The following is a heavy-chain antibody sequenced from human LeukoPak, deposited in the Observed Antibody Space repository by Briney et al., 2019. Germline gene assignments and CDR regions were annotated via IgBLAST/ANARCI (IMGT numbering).Heavy chain of an antibody. V-gene: IGHV3-48*03. D-gene: IGHD4-23*01. Sequence: LPGGSLRLSCAASGFTFSSYAMNWVRQAPGKGLEWVSYISSGVGTIYYADSVKGRFTVSRDNAKSSLSLQMDSLRAEDTAVYYCARVKGGGNSDGYFDYWGQGTLVTVSS. CDR2: ISSGVGTI. CDR1: GFTFSSYA. J-gene: IGHJ4*02. CDR3: ARVKGGGNSDGYFDY.